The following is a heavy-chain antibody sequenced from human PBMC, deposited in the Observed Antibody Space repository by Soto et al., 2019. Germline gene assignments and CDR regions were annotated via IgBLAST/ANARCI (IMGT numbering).Heavy chain of an antibody. D-gene: IGHD3-3*01. V-gene: IGHV1-69*13. J-gene: IGHJ4*02. CDR3: ARHGPNYDFWSGRDSFDY. Sequence: SVKVSFKASGGTFSSYAISWVRQAPGQGLEWMGGIIPIFGTANYAQKFQGRVTITADESTSTAYMELSSLRSEDTAVYYCARHGPNYDFWSGRDSFDYWGQGTLVTVSS. CDR1: GGTFSSYA. CDR2: IIPIFGTA.